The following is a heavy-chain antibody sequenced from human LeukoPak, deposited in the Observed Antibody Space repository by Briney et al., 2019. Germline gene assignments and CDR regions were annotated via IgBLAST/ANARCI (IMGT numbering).Heavy chain of an antibody. CDR2: INSDGSST. D-gene: IGHD3-10*01. CDR1: GFTFSSYW. V-gene: IGHV3-74*01. Sequence: PGGSLRLSCEASGFTFSSYWMHWVRQAPGKGLVWVSRINSDGSSTSYADSVKGRFTISRDNAKNTLYLQMNSLRAEDTAVYYCASNPTMVRGAYFDYWGQGTLVTVSS. J-gene: IGHJ4*02. CDR3: ASNPTMVRGAYFDY.